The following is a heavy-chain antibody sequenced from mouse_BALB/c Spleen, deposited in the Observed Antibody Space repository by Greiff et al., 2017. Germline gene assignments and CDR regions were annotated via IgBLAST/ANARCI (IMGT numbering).Heavy chain of an antibody. Sequence: EVMLVESGGGLVKPGGSLKLSCAASGFTFSSYAMSWVRQTPEKRLEWVASISSGGSTYYPDSVKGRFTISRDNARNILYLQMSSLRSEDTAMYYCARGGGLRYYYAMDYWGQGTSVTVSS. CDR2: ISSGGST. V-gene: IGHV5-6-5*01. D-gene: IGHD2-4*01. CDR3: ARGGGLRYYYAMDY. J-gene: IGHJ4*01. CDR1: GFTFSSYA.